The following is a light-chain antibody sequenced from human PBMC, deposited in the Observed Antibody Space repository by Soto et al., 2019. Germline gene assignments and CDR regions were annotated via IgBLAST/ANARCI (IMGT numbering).Light chain of an antibody. CDR1: SSNIGSNY. J-gene: IGLJ2*01. CDR2: NNN. V-gene: IGLV1-47*02. Sequence: QAVVTQPPSASGTPGQRVTISCSGSSSNIGSNYVYWYQQLPGTAPKLLIYNNNQRPSGVPDRFSGSKSGTSASLAISGLRSEDEADYYCAAWDDSLSGPDVVFGGGTKLTVL. CDR3: AAWDDSLSGPDVV.